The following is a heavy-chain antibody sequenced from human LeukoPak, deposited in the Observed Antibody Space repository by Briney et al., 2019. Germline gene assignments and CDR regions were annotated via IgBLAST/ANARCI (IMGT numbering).Heavy chain of an antibody. CDR2: IKPNSGGT. J-gene: IGHJ4*02. CDR3: ARLVGWFGGDFDS. CDR1: GYTFSAYF. V-gene: IGHV1-2*02. Sequence: GSVTVSCKDSGYTFSAYFIHWVRRAPGQGLERMGWIKPNSGGTNYAQNFQGRVTITRDTSISTAYMDLSMLTSDDTAVYYCARLVGWFGGDFDSWGQGTLVTVSS. D-gene: IGHD3-10*01.